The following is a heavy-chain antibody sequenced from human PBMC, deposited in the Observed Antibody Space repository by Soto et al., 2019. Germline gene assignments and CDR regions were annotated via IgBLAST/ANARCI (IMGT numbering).Heavy chain of an antibody. CDR2: IWYDGSNT. CDR1: GFIFRSFG. D-gene: IGHD7-27*01. J-gene: IGHJ4*02. Sequence: QVQLVESGGGVVQPGRSLRLSCAASGFIFRSFGMHWVRQAPGKGLEWVTHIWYDGSNTYYADSVKGRFTISRDNSRNTLYLQMNSLRAEDTAVYHCVRDLLGSGGHFDYWGQGTLVTVSS. CDR3: VRDLLGSGGHFDY. V-gene: IGHV3-33*01.